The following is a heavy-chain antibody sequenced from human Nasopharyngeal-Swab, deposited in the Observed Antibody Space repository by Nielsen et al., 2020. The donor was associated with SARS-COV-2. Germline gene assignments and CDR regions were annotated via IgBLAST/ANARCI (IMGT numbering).Heavy chain of an antibody. D-gene: IGHD3-16*01. J-gene: IGHJ4*02. CDR1: GFTFSAYA. V-gene: IGHV3-23*01. CDR3: ARASWGLSVFDR. CDR2: ISVSGGNT. Sequence: GESLKISCAVSGFTFSAYALSWVRQAPGKGLKWVSGISVSGGNTYYADSVAGRFTISRDNSNSRLFLQINSLRAEDTAVYYCARASWGLSVFDRWGQGTLVTVSS.